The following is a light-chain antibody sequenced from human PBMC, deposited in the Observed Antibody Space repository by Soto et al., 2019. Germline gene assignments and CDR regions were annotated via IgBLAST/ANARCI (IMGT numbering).Light chain of an antibody. Sequence: SSVLTQPPSVSVAPGQTAAITCGGNIVGSESVHWYQQKPGQAPVLVVYDVSDRPSGIPERFSGSKSGNTATLTISRVEAGDEADYYCQVWASSSDRYVFGTGTKLTVL. CDR1: IVGSES. CDR3: QVWASSSDRYV. CDR2: DVS. J-gene: IGLJ1*01. V-gene: IGLV3-21*02.